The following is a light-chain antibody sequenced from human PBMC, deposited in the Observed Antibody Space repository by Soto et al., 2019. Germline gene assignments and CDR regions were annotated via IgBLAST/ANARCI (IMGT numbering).Light chain of an antibody. CDR3: QQYNSYPWT. J-gene: IGKJ1*01. CDR2: DAS. V-gene: IGKV1-5*01. Sequence: DIQMTQSPSTLSASVGDRVTITCRATQNIYGWLAWYQPKSGKAPKLLIYDASSLESGVPSRFSGSGFGTEFPVTISSLQPEDFATYYGQQYNSYPWTFGQGTKVEVK. CDR1: QNIYGW.